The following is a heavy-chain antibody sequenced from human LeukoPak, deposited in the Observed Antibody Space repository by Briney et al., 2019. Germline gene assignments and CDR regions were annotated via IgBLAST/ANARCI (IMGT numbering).Heavy chain of an antibody. CDR1: GFTFNNYA. Sequence: GGSLRLSCVASGFTFNNYAMIWVRQAPGKGLEWVSSISSSSSYIYYADSVKGRFTISRDNAKNSLYLQMNSLRAEDTAVYYCASLYGDQVPYWGQGTLVTVSS. V-gene: IGHV3-21*01. J-gene: IGHJ4*02. CDR3: ASLYGDQVPY. CDR2: ISSSSSYI. D-gene: IGHD4-17*01.